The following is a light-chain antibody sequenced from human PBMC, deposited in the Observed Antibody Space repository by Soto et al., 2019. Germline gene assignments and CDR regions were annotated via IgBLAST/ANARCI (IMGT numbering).Light chain of an antibody. CDR3: QQYGASPLT. CDR1: QTVPNNY. CDR2: GAS. V-gene: IGKV3-20*01. Sequence: EIVLTQSPGTLSLSAGDGVSLSCRASQTVPNNYLAWYQQKPDQAPRLLIFGASNRATGIPDRFGGSGSGTAFTLSISRLEPEDFAVYYCQQYGASPLTFGGGARLEVK. J-gene: IGKJ4*01.